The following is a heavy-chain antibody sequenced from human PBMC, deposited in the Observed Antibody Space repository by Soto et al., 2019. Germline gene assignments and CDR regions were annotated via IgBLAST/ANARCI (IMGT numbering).Heavy chain of an antibody. CDR1: GGSISSYY. CDR3: AGRYGENFYF. Sequence: SETLSLTCTVSGGSISSYYWSWIRQPPGKGLEWIGYIYYSGSTNYNPTLKSRVTISVDTSKNQFSLKLSSVTAADTAVYYCAGRYGENFYFRAQGTLVPVSS. CDR2: IYYSGST. D-gene: IGHD1-26*01. V-gene: IGHV4-59*01. J-gene: IGHJ4*02.